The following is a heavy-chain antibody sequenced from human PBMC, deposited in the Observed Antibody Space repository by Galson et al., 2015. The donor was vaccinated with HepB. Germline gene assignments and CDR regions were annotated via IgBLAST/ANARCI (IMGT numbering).Heavy chain of an antibody. D-gene: IGHD3-10*01. J-gene: IGHJ3*02. Sequence: SLRLSCAASRFTFSSYAMSWVRQAPGKGLEWVSAISGSGGSTYYADSVKGRFTISRDNSKNTLYLQMNSLRAEDTAVYYCAKSILNPPMVRGVISAFDIWGQGTMVTVSS. V-gene: IGHV3-23*01. CDR3: AKSILNPPMVRGVISAFDI. CDR2: ISGSGGST. CDR1: RFTFSSYA.